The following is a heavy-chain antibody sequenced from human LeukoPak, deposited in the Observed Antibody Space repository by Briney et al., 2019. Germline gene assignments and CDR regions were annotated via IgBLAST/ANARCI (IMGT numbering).Heavy chain of an antibody. CDR1: GYTFTSYY. D-gene: IGHD6-19*01. CDR2: INPSGGST. J-gene: IGHJ4*02. V-gene: IGHV1-46*01. Sequence: GASVKVSCKASGYTFTSYYMHWVRQAPGQGLEWMGIINPSGGSTSYAQKFQGRVTMTRDMSTSTVYMELSSLRSEDTAVYYCARECSSGWYDYWGQGTLVTVSS. CDR3: ARECSSGWYDY.